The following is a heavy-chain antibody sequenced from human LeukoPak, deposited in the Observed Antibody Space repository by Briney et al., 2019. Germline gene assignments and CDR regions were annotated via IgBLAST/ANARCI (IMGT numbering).Heavy chain of an antibody. CDR3: ARDFRDGNFPFDY. Sequence: PGGSLRLSCAASGFTFSSYAMHWARQAPGRGLEWVAVISYDGSNKYYADSVKGRFTISRDNSKNTLYLQMKSLRAEDTAVYYCARDFRDGNFPFDYWGQGTLVTVSS. CDR2: ISYDGSNK. CDR1: GFTFSSYA. J-gene: IGHJ4*02. D-gene: IGHD5-24*01. V-gene: IGHV3-30-3*01.